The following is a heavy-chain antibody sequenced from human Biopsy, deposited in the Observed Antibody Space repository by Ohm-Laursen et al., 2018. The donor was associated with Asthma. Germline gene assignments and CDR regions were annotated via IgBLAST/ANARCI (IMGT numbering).Heavy chain of an antibody. D-gene: IGHD3-10*01. CDR2: ISVYNGNT. J-gene: IGHJ6*02. V-gene: IGHV1-18*01. CDR3: ARAVDYSHYYGIDV. CDR1: GYTFNSAG. Sequence: SVKVSCKTSGYTFNSAGITWVRQAPGQGLEWMGWISVYNGNTKVAQKLQDRVTMITGTSTSTAYMELRSLRSDDTAVYFCARAVDYSHYYGIDVWGQGTTVTVSS.